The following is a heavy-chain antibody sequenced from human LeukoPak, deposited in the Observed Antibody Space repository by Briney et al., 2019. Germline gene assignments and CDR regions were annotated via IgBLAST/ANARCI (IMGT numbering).Heavy chain of an antibody. D-gene: IGHD2-21*02. CDR2: IISTGTA. Sequence: SETLSLTCTVSGVAISSHYWSWIRQPPGKGPEWLGFIISTGTANYNPSLKGRVTLSIDTPKDQFSLRLRSVIAADTAVYYCARVTVETATKRYFDYWGQGARVTVSS. J-gene: IGHJ4*02. CDR1: GVAISSHY. V-gene: IGHV4-59*11. CDR3: ARVTVETATKRYFDY.